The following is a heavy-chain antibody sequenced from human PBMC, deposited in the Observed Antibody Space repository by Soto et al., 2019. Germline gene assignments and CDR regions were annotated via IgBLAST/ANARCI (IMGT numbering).Heavy chain of an antibody. CDR3: VRGRYGDY. D-gene: IGHD1-1*01. CDR1: GYAFTTYG. V-gene: IGHV1-18*01. J-gene: IGHJ4*02. CDR2: ISAHNGNT. Sequence: QVHLVQSGAEVKKPGASVKVSCKGSGYAFTTYGITWVRQAPGQGLEWMGWISAHNGNTNYAQKLQGRVTVTRDTSTSTAYMELRSLSSDVTAVYYCVRGRYGDYWGQGALVTVSS.